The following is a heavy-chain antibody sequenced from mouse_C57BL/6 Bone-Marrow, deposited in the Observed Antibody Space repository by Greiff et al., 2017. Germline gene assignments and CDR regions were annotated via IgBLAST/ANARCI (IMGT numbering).Heavy chain of an antibody. CDR1: GYTFTSYW. Sequence: QVQLKQSGAELVKPGASVKLSCKASGYTFTSYWMHWVKQRPGQGLEWIGMIHPNSGSTNYNEKFKSKATLTVDKSSSTAYMQLSSLTSEDSAVYYCARDRDGYYWFAYWGQGTLVTVSA. CDR2: IHPNSGST. D-gene: IGHD2-3*01. V-gene: IGHV1-64*01. CDR3: ARDRDGYYWFAY. J-gene: IGHJ3*01.